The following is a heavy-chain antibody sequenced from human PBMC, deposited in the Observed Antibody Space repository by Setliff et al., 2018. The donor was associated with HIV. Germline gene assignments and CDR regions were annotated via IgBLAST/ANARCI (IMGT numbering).Heavy chain of an antibody. CDR1: GSTLSSYA. CDR3: ARETMYDSRGYLSHYFDY. D-gene: IGHD3-22*01. J-gene: IGHJ4*02. V-gene: IGHV3-23*01. CDR2: ISGAGATT. Sequence: GGSLRLSCKASGSTLSSYAMYWVRQAPGKGLEWVAGISGAGATTYYADSVEGRFTISRDNSKNTLYLQMNSLRVEDTAVYYCARETMYDSRGYLSHYFDYWGQGTPVTVSS.